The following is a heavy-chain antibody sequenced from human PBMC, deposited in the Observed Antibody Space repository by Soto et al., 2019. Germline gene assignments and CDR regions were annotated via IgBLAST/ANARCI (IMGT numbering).Heavy chain of an antibody. CDR2: ISGSGGST. J-gene: IGHJ4*02. CDR1: GFTFSSYA. CDR3: AKDMSDITIFGVVITYYFDY. Sequence: GGSLRLSCAASGFTFSSYAMSWVRQAPGKGLEWVSAISGSGGSTYYADSVKGRFTIFRDNSKNTLYLQMNSLSAEDTAVYYCAKDMSDITIFGVVITYYFDYWGQGTLVTVSS. D-gene: IGHD3-3*01. V-gene: IGHV3-23*01.